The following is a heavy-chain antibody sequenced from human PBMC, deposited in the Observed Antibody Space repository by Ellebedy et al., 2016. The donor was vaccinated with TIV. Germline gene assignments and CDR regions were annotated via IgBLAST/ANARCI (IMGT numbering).Heavy chain of an antibody. Sequence: GESLKISXAASGFTFSSYSMNWVRQAPGKGLEWVSSISSSSSYIYYADSVKGRFTISRDNAKNSLYLQMNSLRAEDTAVYYCARDRYYAPFDPWGQGTLITVSS. CDR1: GFTFSSYS. CDR2: ISSSSSYI. CDR3: ARDRYYAPFDP. J-gene: IGHJ5*02. D-gene: IGHD2-2*01. V-gene: IGHV3-21*01.